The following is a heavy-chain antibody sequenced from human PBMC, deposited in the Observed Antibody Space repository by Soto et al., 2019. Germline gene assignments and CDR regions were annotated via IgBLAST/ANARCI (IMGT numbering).Heavy chain of an antibody. CDR2: IYYSGST. CDR3: ARHVEGYSGYDYYYYGMDV. V-gene: IGHV4-59*08. CDR1: GGSISSYY. Sequence: SETLSLTCTVSGGSISSYYWSWIRQPPGKGLEWIGYIYYSGSTNYNPSLKSRVTISVDTSKNQFSLKLSSVTAADTAVYYCARHVEGYSGYDYYYYGMDVWGQGTTVTVSS. J-gene: IGHJ6*02. D-gene: IGHD5-12*01.